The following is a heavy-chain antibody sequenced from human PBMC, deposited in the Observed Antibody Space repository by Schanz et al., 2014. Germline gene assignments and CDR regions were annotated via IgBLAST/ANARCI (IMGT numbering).Heavy chain of an antibody. V-gene: IGHV3-66*01. CDR2: LYNNGAA. Sequence: EVQLVESGGGLVQPGGSLRLSCAASGFTVSSNYMSWVRQAPGKGLEWVSVLYNNGAAYYADSVKGRFTISRDNSKSTLNHKMNSLRAADTAVYYGARAPPLVRGIAGWFGPWGQGSLVTVSS. D-gene: IGHD3-10*01. CDR3: ARAPPLVRGIAGWFGP. CDR1: GFTVSSNY. J-gene: IGHJ5*02.